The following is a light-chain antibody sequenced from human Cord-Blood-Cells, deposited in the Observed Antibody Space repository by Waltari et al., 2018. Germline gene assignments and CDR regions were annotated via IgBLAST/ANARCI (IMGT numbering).Light chain of an antibody. CDR1: SSDVGSYNL. J-gene: IGLJ2*01. CDR2: EVS. CDR3: CSYAGSSL. Sequence: QSALTQPASVSGSPGQSITISCTGTSSDVGSYNLVSWYQQHPGKAPKLMIYEVSKRPSGVSNRFSGSKSGNTVSLTISGLQAEDEADYYCCSYAGSSLFGGGTKLTVL. V-gene: IGLV2-23*02.